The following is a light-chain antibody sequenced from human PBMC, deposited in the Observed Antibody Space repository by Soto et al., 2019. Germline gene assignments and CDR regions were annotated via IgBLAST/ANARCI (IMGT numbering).Light chain of an antibody. CDR3: QAWDSSTVV. J-gene: IGLJ2*01. V-gene: IGLV3-1*01. Sequence: SYELTQPPSVSVSPGQTASITCSGAKLGDKYACWYQQKPGQSPVLVIYQDSKRPSGIPERFSGSNSGNTATLTISWTQAMDEADYYCQAWDSSTVVFGGGTKVTVL. CDR2: QDS. CDR1: KLGDKY.